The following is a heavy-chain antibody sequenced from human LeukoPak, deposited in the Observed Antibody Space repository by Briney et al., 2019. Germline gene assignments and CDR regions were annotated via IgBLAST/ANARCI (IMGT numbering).Heavy chain of an antibody. CDR2: MNPNSGNT. Sequence: PAASVKVSCKASGYTFTGYYMHWVRQAPGQGLEWMGWMNPNSGNTNYAQKLQGRVTMTTDTSTSTAYMELRSLRSDDTAVYYCARDHPHLYCSSTSCYTWTSKYYYYGMDVWGQGTTVTVSS. V-gene: IGHV1-18*04. CDR3: ARDHPHLYCSSTSCYTWTSKYYYYGMDV. J-gene: IGHJ6*02. D-gene: IGHD2-2*02. CDR1: GYTFTGYY.